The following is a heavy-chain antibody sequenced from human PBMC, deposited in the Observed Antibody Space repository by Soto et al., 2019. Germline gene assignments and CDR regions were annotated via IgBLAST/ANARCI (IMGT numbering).Heavy chain of an antibody. Sequence: AAVKVSCKASGGTFSSYAISWVRQAPGQGLEWMGGFIPIFGTANYAQKFQGRVTITADESTSTAYMELSSLRSEDTAVYYCARGLLELKHIWGQGTIVPVSS. CDR2: FIPIFGTA. J-gene: IGHJ3*02. V-gene: IGHV1-69*13. CDR1: GGTFSSYA. CDR3: ARGLLELKHI. D-gene: IGHD3-3*01.